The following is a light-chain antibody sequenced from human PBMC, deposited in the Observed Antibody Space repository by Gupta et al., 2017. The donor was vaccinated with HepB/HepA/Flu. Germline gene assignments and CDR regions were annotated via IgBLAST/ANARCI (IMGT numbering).Light chain of an antibody. V-gene: IGKV3-20*01. CDR2: GAS. J-gene: IGKJ5*01. CDR3: QEECSAPIN. Sequence: DIVLTQSPGTLSLSPGERATLSCRASQSVRSSYLAWYQQKPSQAPRHLKYGASSTASGIPDKFHGSGFGADFPLTISRLERGDCAVEFCQEECSAPINFGQGARLGIK. CDR1: QSVRSSY.